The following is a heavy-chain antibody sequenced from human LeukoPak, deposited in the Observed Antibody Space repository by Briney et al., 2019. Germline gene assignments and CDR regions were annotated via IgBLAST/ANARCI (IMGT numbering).Heavy chain of an antibody. CDR2: IVVGSGNT. CDR3: EAARSDRYCSSTSCPSPHFDY. V-gene: IGHV1-58*02. D-gene: IGHD2-2*01. J-gene: IGHJ4*02. CDR1: GFTLTSSA. Sequence: SVKVSCKASGFTLTSSAMQWVRQARGQRLEWIGWIVVGSGNTNYAQKFQERVTITRDMSTSTAYMELSSLRSEDTAVYYCEAARSDRYCSSTSCPSPHFDYWGQGTLVTVSS.